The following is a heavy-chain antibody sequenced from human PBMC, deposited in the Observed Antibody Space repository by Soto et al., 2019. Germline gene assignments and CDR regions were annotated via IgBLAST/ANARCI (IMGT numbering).Heavy chain of an antibody. J-gene: IGHJ6*02. CDR2: INHSGST. D-gene: IGHD1-1*01. CDR1: GGSFSGYY. V-gene: IGHV4-34*01. Sequence: SETLSLTCAVYGGSFSGYYWSWIRQPPGKGLEWIGEINHSGSTNYNPSLKSRVTISGDTSKNQFSLKLSSVTAADTAVYYCARGPTQLERTRVYYYYGMDVWGQGTTVTVSS. CDR3: ARGPTQLERTRVYYYYGMDV.